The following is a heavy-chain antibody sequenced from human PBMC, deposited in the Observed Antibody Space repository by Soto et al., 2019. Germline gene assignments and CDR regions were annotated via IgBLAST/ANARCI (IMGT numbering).Heavy chain of an antibody. CDR2: IYPGDSDT. V-gene: IGHV5-51*01. D-gene: IGHD1-1*01. Sequence: GESLKISCKGSGYSFTSYWIGWVRQMPGKGLEWMGIIYPGDSDTIYRPSFQGQVTISADMSISTAYLQWSSLKASDTAMYYCERIMMATGTTRDGFDIWRQGKMVTVSS. CDR1: GYSFTSYW. CDR3: ERIMMATGTTRDGFDI. J-gene: IGHJ3*02.